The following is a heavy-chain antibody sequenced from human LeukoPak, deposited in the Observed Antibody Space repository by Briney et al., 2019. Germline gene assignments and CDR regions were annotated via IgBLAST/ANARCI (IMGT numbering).Heavy chain of an antibody. J-gene: IGHJ3*02. V-gene: IGHV4-31*03. CDR3: ARSVGWLLHPWEAFDI. Sequence: PSETLSLTCTVSGGSISSGGYYWSWICQHPGKGLEWIGYIYYSGSTYYNPSLKSRVTISVDTSKNQFSLKLSSVTAADTAVYYCARSVGWLLHPWEAFDIWGQGTMVTVSS. CDR1: GGSISSGGYY. CDR2: IYYSGST. D-gene: IGHD3-3*01.